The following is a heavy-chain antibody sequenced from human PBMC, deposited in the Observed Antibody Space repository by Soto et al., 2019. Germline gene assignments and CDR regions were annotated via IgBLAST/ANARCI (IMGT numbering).Heavy chain of an antibody. Sequence: SETLSLTSTVSGGSISPYYWSWIRQPPGKGLEWIGYIHYSGSTNYNPSLKSRVTISMDTSRNQFSLKLNSVTAADTAVYYCATNPRSSAWYKWFDPWGQGTLVTVSS. CDR2: IHYSGST. J-gene: IGHJ5*02. D-gene: IGHD6-19*01. V-gene: IGHV4-59*01. CDR3: ATNPRSSAWYKWFDP. CDR1: GGSISPYY.